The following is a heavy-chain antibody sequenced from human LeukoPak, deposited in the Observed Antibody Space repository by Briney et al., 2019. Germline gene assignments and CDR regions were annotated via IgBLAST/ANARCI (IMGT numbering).Heavy chain of an antibody. J-gene: IGHJ4*02. CDR2: ISSSGTYI. Sequence: GGSLRLSCAASGFTFSTYSVNWVRQAPGKGLEWVTSISSSGTYIYYADSVKGRFTISRDNAKNSLYLQMNSLRAEDTAVYYCARDVVVTAFDYWGQGTLVTVSS. D-gene: IGHD2-21*02. CDR3: ARDVVVTAFDY. V-gene: IGHV3-21*01. CDR1: GFTFSTYS.